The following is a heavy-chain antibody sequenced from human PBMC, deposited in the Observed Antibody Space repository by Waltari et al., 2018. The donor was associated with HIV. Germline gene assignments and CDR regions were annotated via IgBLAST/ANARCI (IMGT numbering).Heavy chain of an antibody. CDR3: ARDSEVTGAFDI. V-gene: IGHV3-74*01. J-gene: IGHJ3*02. D-gene: IGHD2-21*02. Sequence: EVQLVESGGGLVQPGGSLRLSCADSGFTFSSYWLHWVRQAPGKGLVWVSRINSDGSSTSYADSVKGRFTISRDNAKNTLYLQMNSLRAEDTAVYYCARDSEVTGAFDIWGQGTMVTVSS. CDR1: GFTFSSYW. CDR2: INSDGSST.